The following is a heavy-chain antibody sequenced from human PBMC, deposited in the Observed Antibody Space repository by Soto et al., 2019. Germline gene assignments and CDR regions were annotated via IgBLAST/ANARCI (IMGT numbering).Heavy chain of an antibody. CDR3: ARIGIAADRHDYGMDV. V-gene: IGHV4-59*08. CDR2: IYYSGST. D-gene: IGHD6-13*01. CDR1: GGSISSYY. J-gene: IGHJ6*02. Sequence: QVQLQESGPGLVKPSETLSLTCTVSGGSISSYYWSWIRQPPGKGLEWIGYIYYSGSTNYNPSLKRRVTVPXXTXKXXCSLKLSSVTAAATAVYYCARIGIAADRHDYGMDVSGQGTTVTVSS.